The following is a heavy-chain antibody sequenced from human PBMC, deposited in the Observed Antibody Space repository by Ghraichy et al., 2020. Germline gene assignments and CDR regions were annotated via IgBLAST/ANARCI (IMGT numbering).Heavy chain of an antibody. Sequence: SETLSLTCTVSGGSISGYHWSWIRQPPGKGLEWIGYIYYNGNTDYNPSLKSRVTISVDTSKNQFSLKLNSVTAADTAMYYCARVPIVTTPQYFDLWGLGTLVTVSS. D-gene: IGHD4-11*01. CDR2: IYYNGNT. J-gene: IGHJ4*02. V-gene: IGHV4-59*01. CDR1: GGSISGYH. CDR3: ARVPIVTTPQYFDL.